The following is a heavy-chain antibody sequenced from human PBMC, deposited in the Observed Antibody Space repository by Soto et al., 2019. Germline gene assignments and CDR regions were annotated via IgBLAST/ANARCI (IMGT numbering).Heavy chain of an antibody. CDR1: KYSFTGYW. D-gene: IGHD1-20*01. Sequence: PGESLKISCKGSKYSFTGYWIGWVRQMPGKGLEWMGVIYPDDSDTRYSPSFQGQVTISADRSLSTVYLQWSTLRASDTAMYYCARVRARNNCCTYHFYTLDVWGQGTTVPVS. J-gene: IGHJ6*02. CDR3: ARVRARNNCCTYHFYTLDV. CDR2: IYPDDSDT. V-gene: IGHV5-51*01.